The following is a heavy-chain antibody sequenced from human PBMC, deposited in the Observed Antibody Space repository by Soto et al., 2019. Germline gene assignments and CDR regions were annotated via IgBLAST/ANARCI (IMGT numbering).Heavy chain of an antibody. CDR3: AKDQRDNSNSDFYYYKDV. J-gene: IGHJ6*03. CDR2: ISYDGGNK. CDR1: GYIFSSYG. D-gene: IGHD4-4*01. V-gene: IGHV3-30*18. Sequence: QVQLVESGGDVVQPGRSLRLTCAASGYIFSSYGMHWVRQAPGKGLEWVAVISYDGGNKYYADSVKGRFTISRDNSKNTLYLQMNSLRAEDTAVYYCAKDQRDNSNSDFYYYKDVWGKGTTVTVSS.